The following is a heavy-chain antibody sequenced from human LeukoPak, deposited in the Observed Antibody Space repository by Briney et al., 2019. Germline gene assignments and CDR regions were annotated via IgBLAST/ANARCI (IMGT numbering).Heavy chain of an antibody. V-gene: IGHV3-9*01. J-gene: IGHJ4*02. CDR1: GFTLDDYA. CDR3: AKIRSPYSSSWYYFDY. Sequence: GGSLRLSCAASGFTLDDYAMHWVRQAPGKGLEWVSGISWNSGSIGYADSVKGRFTISRDNAKNSLYLQMNSLRAEDTALYYCAKIRSPYSSSWYYFDYWGQGTLVTVSS. D-gene: IGHD6-13*01. CDR2: ISWNSGSI.